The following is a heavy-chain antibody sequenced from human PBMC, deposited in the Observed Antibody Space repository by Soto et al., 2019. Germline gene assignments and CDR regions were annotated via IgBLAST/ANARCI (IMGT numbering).Heavy chain of an antibody. CDR3: ARDRGGTDWENEVLDF. Sequence: QVQLVQSGAEVKKPGASVKVSCKTSGYIFTSRYMHWVRQAPGQGLEWMAIINPSGGDTIYAQRFQGRVTVTSDTSTNTVDMELSALRFEDTAVYFCARDRGGTDWENEVLDFWSQGTRVTVSS. CDR1: GYIFTSRY. V-gene: IGHV1-46*01. CDR2: INPSGGDT. J-gene: IGHJ3*01. D-gene: IGHD1-1*01.